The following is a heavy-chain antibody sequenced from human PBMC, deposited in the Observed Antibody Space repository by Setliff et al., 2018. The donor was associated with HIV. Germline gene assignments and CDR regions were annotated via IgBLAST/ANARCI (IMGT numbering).Heavy chain of an antibody. Sequence: SETLSLTCAVSGYSISSGYYWGWIRQPPGKGLEWIGSIYRSGSTYYNPSLKSRVTISVDTSKNQFSLKLSSVTAADTAVYYCAGEFLEWLTPGYYFDYWGQGTLVTVSS. J-gene: IGHJ4*02. D-gene: IGHD3-3*01. V-gene: IGHV4-38-2*01. CDR2: IYRSGST. CDR3: AGEFLEWLTPGYYFDY. CDR1: GYSISSGYY.